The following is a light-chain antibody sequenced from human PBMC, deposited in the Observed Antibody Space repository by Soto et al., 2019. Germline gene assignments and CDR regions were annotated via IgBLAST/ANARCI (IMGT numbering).Light chain of an antibody. J-gene: IGLJ2*01. Sequence: QPVLTQSPSTSASLGASVSLTCTLSSGHSSFANAWHQQQPEKGPRYLMKLNSDGSHNKGDGIPDRFSGSSSGSERYLTISSLKTEDEADYYCQTCGTGPLVVFGGGTKLTVL. CDR1: SGHSSFA. CDR3: QTCGTGPLVV. CDR2: LNSDGSH. V-gene: IGLV4-69*01.